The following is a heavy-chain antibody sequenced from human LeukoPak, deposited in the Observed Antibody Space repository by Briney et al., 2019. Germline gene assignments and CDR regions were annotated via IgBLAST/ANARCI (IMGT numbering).Heavy chain of an antibody. CDR3: ARTRYYYNSRSYGAPYYFDY. CDR1: GGSISSSSYY. J-gene: IGHJ4*02. V-gene: IGHV4-39*01. Sequence: SETLSLTCTVSGGSISSSSYYWGWIRQPPGKGLEWIGTIYYTGSTYYNPSLKSRVTISVDTSKNQFSLKLSSVTAADTAVYYCARTRYYYNSRSYGAPYYFDYWGQGTLVTVSS. CDR2: IYYTGST. D-gene: IGHD3-10*01.